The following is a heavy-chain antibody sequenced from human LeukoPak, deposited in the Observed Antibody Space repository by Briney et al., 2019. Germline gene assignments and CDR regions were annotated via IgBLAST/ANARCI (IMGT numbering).Heavy chain of an antibody. Sequence: SETLSLTCTVSGGSISSYYWTWIRQPPGKGLEWIGYIYYSGSTNYNPSLKSRVTISVDTSKNQFSLKLSSVTAADTAVYYCARAPPITMIVVVDENYFDYWGQGTLVTVSS. CDR2: IYYSGST. D-gene: IGHD3-22*01. V-gene: IGHV4-59*08. CDR1: GGSISSYY. J-gene: IGHJ4*02. CDR3: ARAPPITMIVVVDENYFDY.